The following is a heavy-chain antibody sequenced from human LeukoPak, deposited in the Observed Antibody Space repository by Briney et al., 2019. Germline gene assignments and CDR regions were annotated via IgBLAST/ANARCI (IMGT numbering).Heavy chain of an antibody. D-gene: IGHD2-15*01. CDR2: IRSKADGGTP. Sequence: GGSLRLSCAASGFTFSSYAMSWVRQAPGKGLEWVGHIRSKADGGTPDYIAPVKGRFTISRDDSKDTLYLQMNSLNTEDTAMYYCTTRSPARYCSDGACCSSADYWGQGTLVTVSS. J-gene: IGHJ4*02. CDR3: TTRSPARYCSDGACCSSADY. CDR1: GFTFSSYA. V-gene: IGHV3-15*01.